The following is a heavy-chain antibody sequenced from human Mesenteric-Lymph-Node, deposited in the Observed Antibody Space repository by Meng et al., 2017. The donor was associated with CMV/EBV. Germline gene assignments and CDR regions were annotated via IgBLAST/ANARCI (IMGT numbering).Heavy chain of an antibody. D-gene: IGHD6-19*01. V-gene: IGHV1-8*03. Sequence: ASVKVSCKASGYTFTIYAISWVRQAPGQGLEWMGWMNPNSGNTGYAQKFQGRVTITRNTSISTAYMELSSLRSEDTAVYYCARVRGSSGWYKNWFDPWGQGTLVTVSS. CDR1: GYTFTIYA. J-gene: IGHJ5*02. CDR2: MNPNSGNT. CDR3: ARVRGSSGWYKNWFDP.